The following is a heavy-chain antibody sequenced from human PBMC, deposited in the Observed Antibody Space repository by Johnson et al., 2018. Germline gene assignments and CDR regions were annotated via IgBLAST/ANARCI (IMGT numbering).Heavy chain of an antibody. V-gene: IGHV3-33*01. CDR3: ARDGVSWDYYGMDV. J-gene: IGHJ6*02. CDR2: IWYDGSNK. D-gene: IGHD1-26*01. CDR1: GFTFSDYG. Sequence: VQLVETGGGVVQPGRSLRLSCAASGFTFSDYGMHWVRQAPGKGLEWVAVIWYDGSNKYYADPVKGRFTISRDNYKHTLYVQMNSLRAEDTAVYYCARDGVSWDYYGMDVWGQGTTVTVSS.